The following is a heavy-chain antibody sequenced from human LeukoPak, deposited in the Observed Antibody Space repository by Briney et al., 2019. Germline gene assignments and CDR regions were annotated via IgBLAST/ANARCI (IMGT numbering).Heavy chain of an antibody. D-gene: IGHD2-2*01. V-gene: IGHV3-NL1*01. J-gene: IGHJ4*02. CDR2: IYAGGST. CDR3: ARAVVGTSCYGY. CDR1: GFTFSSYG. Sequence: GGSLRLSCAASGFTFSSYGMHWVRQAPGKGLEWVSVIYAGGSTHYADSVKGRFTISGDNSKNTLYLQMNSLTAEDTAVYYCARAVVGTSCYGYWGQGTLVTVSS.